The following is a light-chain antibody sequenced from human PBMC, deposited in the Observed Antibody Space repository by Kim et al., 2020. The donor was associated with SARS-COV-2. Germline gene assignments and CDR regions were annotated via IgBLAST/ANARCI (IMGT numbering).Light chain of an antibody. CDR3: QQYGSSGFT. V-gene: IGKV3-20*01. CDR1: QSVSSSN. J-gene: IGKJ3*01. CDR2: GAS. Sequence: CPGESATGYTGHGQSVSSSNLALYRQKPGGAPRLLLYGASSRATGIPDRFSGSRSGTDFTLTISRLEPEDFAVYYCQQYGSSGFTFGPGTKVDIK.